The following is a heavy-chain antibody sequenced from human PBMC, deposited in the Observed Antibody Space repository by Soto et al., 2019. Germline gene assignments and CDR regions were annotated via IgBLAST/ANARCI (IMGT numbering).Heavy chain of an antibody. Sequence: GGSLRLSCTASGFTFGDYAMSWFRQAPGKGLEWVGFIRSKAYGGTTEYAASVKGRFTISRDDSKSIAYLQMNSLKTEDTAVYYCTRDHYDFWSGYLDGPVDYWGQGTLVTVSS. V-gene: IGHV3-49*03. CDR1: GFTFGDYA. CDR3: TRDHYDFWSGYLDGPVDY. J-gene: IGHJ4*02. CDR2: IRSKAYGGTT. D-gene: IGHD3-3*01.